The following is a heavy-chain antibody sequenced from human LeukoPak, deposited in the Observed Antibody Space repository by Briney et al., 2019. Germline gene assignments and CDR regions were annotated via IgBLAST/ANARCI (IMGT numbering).Heavy chain of an antibody. CDR1: GFTFSSYE. CDR2: ISSSSSYI. V-gene: IGHV3-21*01. Sequence: GGSLRLSCAASGFTFSSYEMNWVRQAPGKGLEWVSSISSSSSYIYYADSVKGRFTISRDNAKNSLYLQMNSLRAEDTAVYYCARGPYDYVWGSYRPLFDYWGQGTLVTVSS. CDR3: ARGPYDYVWGSYRPLFDY. J-gene: IGHJ4*02. D-gene: IGHD3-16*02.